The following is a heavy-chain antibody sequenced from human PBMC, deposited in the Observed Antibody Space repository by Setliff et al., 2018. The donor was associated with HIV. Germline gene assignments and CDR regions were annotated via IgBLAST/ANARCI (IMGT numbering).Heavy chain of an antibody. V-gene: IGHV1-3*04. CDR2: LRTGTGDT. Sequence: ASVKVSCKASGYTFTSYSMHWVRQAPGQRLEWMGWLRTGTGDTSYSEKFQGRLTITRDTSANTAYMELSNLRSEDTAVYYCVRRATAAEVFDYWGQGTPVTVSS. D-gene: IGHD6-13*01. J-gene: IGHJ4*02. CDR1: GYTFTSYS. CDR3: VRRATAAEVFDY.